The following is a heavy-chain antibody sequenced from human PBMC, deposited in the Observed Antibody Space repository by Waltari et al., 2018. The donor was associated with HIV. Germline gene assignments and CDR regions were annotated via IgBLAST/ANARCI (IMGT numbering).Heavy chain of an antibody. Sequence: QVQLVESGGGVVQPGKSLRLSCAASGFTFSNFGMHWVRQAPGKGLEWVAIISNDGSKKYSADSVKGRFTISRANSKNTLYLQMNSLRPDDTAVYYCVRALGDYWGQGTLVTISS. CDR3: VRALGDY. D-gene: IGHD7-27*01. CDR2: ISNDGSKK. V-gene: IGHV3-30-3*01. J-gene: IGHJ4*02. CDR1: GFTFSNFG.